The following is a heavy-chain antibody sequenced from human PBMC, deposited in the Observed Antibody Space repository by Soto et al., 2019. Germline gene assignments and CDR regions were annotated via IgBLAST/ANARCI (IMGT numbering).Heavy chain of an antibody. D-gene: IGHD2-2*01. CDR3: ARDSDIVVVPAAASLDV. CDR1: GFTFSSYS. V-gene: IGHV3-48*01. Sequence: GGSLRLSCAASGFTFSSYSMNWVRQAPGKGLEWVSYISSSSSTIYYADSVKGRFTISRDNAKNSLYLQMNSLRAEDTAVYYCARDSDIVVVPAAASLDVWGKGTTVTVSS. J-gene: IGHJ6*04. CDR2: ISSSSSTI.